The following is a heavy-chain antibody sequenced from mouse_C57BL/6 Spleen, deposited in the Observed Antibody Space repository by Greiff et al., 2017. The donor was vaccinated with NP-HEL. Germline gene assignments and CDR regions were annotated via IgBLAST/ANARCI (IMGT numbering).Heavy chain of an antibody. CDR3: ARKGYAMDY. CDR1: GYAFSSSW. J-gene: IGHJ4*01. V-gene: IGHV1-82*01. CDR2: IYPGDGDT. Sequence: VQLQQSGPELVKPGASVKISCKASGYAFSSSWMNWVKQRPGKGLEWIGRIYPGDGDTNYNGKFKGKATLTADKSSSTAYMQLSSLTSEDSAVCFCARKGYAMDYWGQGTSVTVSS.